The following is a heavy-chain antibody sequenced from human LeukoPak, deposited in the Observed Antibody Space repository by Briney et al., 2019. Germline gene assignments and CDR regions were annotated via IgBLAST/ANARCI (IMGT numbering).Heavy chain of an antibody. J-gene: IGHJ4*02. Sequence: PGGSLRLSCAASGFTFSSYWMSWVRQAPGKGLEWVANIKEDESEEYYVDSVKGRFTISRDNAKNSLYLQMNSLRVEDTAVYYCARDKASSGRPAIFDYWGQGTLVTVSS. D-gene: IGHD6-19*01. CDR2: IKEDESEE. V-gene: IGHV3-7*03. CDR3: ARDKASSGRPAIFDY. CDR1: GFTFSSYW.